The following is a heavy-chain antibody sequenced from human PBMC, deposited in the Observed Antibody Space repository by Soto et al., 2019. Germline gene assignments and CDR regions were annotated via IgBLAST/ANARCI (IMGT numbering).Heavy chain of an antibody. CDR3: ASGVTSSSYNWYFDL. CDR1: GYTFTSYG. D-gene: IGHD6-13*01. V-gene: IGHV1-18*01. CDR2: ISAYNGNT. J-gene: IGHJ2*01. Sequence: QVQLVQSGAEVKKPGASVKVSCKASGYTFTSYGISWVRQAPGQGLEWMGWISAYNGNTNYAQKLQGRGTMTTDTSTSTAYMELRRLRSDDTAVYYCASGVTSSSYNWYFDLWGRGTLVTVSS.